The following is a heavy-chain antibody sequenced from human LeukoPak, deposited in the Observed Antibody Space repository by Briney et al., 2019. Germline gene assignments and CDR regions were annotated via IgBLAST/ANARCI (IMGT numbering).Heavy chain of an antibody. Sequence: SETLSLTCAVYGGSFRGYYWTWIRQPPGKGLEWIGEINHSGSTNYNPSLKSRVTISIDTSKNQFSLILSSVTAADTAVYYCARDREAAAGSAFDIWGQGTMVTVSS. J-gene: IGHJ3*02. CDR3: ARDREAAAGSAFDI. D-gene: IGHD6-13*01. CDR2: INHSGST. V-gene: IGHV4-34*01. CDR1: GGSFRGYY.